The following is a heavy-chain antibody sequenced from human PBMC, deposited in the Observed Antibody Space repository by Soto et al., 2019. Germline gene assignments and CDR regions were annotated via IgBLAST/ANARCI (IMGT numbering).Heavy chain of an antibody. D-gene: IGHD6-13*01. J-gene: IGHJ4*02. Sequence: GGSLRLSCAASGFTFDDYGMSWVRQAPGKGLEWVSGINWNGGSTGYADSVKGRFTISRDNAKNSLYLQMNSLRDEDTALYHCARDKVRNGYSSSWPIDYWGQGTLVTVSS. V-gene: IGHV3-20*01. CDR3: ARDKVRNGYSSSWPIDY. CDR1: GFTFDDYG. CDR2: INWNGGST.